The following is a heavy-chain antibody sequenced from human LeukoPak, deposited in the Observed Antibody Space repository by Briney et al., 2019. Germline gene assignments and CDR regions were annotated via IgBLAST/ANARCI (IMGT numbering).Heavy chain of an antibody. CDR1: GYSISSGYY. V-gene: IGHV4-38-2*02. CDR2: IFHSGST. J-gene: IGHJ4*02. CDR3: AREGSSWYDY. Sequence: PSETLSLTCTVSGYSISSGYYWAWIRQPPGKGLEWIGSIFHSGSTYYNPSLKSRVTISVDTSKNQFSLKLNSVTAADTAVYYCAREGSSWYDYWGQGTLVTVSS. D-gene: IGHD6-13*01.